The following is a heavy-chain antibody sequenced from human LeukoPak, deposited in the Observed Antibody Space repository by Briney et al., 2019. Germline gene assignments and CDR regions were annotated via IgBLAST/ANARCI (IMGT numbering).Heavy chain of an antibody. V-gene: IGHV4-39*01. CDR3: ARHVRAMVRGVTLYYYYYMDV. CDR2: INHSGST. Sequence: SETLSLTCTVSGGSISSSNYYWSWIRQPPGKGLEWIGEINHSGSTNYNPSLKSRVTISVDTSKNQFSLKLSSVTAADTAVYYCARHVRAMVRGVTLYYYYYMDVWGKGTTVTISS. CDR1: GGSISSSNYY. D-gene: IGHD3-10*01. J-gene: IGHJ6*03.